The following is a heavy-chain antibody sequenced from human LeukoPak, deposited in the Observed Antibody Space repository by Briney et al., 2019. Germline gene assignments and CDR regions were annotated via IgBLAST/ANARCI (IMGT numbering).Heavy chain of an antibody. CDR2: IYYSGST. CDR3: ARRDGGSYWDYGMDV. Sequence: SETLSLTCTVSGGSISSSSYYWGWIRQPPGKGLEWIGSIYYSGSTYYNPSLKSRVTISVDTSKNQFSLKLSSVTAAGTAVYYCARRDGGSYWDYGMDVWGQGTTVTVSS. D-gene: IGHD1-26*01. J-gene: IGHJ6*02. V-gene: IGHV4-39*01. CDR1: GGSISSSSYY.